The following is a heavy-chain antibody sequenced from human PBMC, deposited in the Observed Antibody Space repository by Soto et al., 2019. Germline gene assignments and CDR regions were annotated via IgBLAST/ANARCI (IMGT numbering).Heavy chain of an antibody. D-gene: IGHD7-27*01. V-gene: IGHV1-69*13. Sequence: SVKVSCKASGGAFSDYAFSWVRQAPGQGLEWLGGIMPIFRAPDYAQKFQGRVTITADEFTRTAYMEMNSLRSEDTAVYYCARDVGRTGVEYFDYWGQGTLVTVSS. CDR3: ARDVGRTGVEYFDY. J-gene: IGHJ4*02. CDR2: IMPIFRAP. CDR1: GGAFSDYA.